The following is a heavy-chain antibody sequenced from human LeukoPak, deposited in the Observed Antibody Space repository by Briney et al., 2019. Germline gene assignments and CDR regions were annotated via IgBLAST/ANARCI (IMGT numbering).Heavy chain of an antibody. CDR2: IYYSGST. D-gene: IGHD3-10*01. J-gene: IGHJ6*03. CDR3: ARDRGYYGSGSPLSYMDV. V-gene: IGHV4-59*01. CDR1: GGSISSYY. Sequence: SETLSLTCTVSGGSISSYYWSWIRQPPGKGLEWIGYIYYSGSTNYNPSLKSRVTISVDTSKNQFSLKLSSVTAADTAVYYSARDRGYYGSGSPLSYMDVWGKGTTVTVSS.